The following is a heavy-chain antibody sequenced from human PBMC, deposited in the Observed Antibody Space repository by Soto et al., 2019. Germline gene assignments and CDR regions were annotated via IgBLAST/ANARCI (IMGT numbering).Heavy chain of an antibody. V-gene: IGHV3-33*01. CDR2: IWYDGSDK. J-gene: IGHJ4*02. D-gene: IGHD6-6*01. CDR1: GFTFRNHG. CDR3: ERDIASRRFDY. Sequence: GGSLRLSCEASGFTFRNHGMHWVRQAPGKGLEWVAVIWYDGSDKYYADSVKGRFTISRDNSKNTLYLQMDSLRAEDTAVYYCERDIASRRFDYLGQGVLVTVYS.